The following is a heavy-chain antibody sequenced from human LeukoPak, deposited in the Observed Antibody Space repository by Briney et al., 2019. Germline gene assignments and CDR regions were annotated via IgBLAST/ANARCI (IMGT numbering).Heavy chain of an antibody. CDR3: ASRKEYSTSSVFY. D-gene: IGHD6-6*01. V-gene: IGHV3-30-3*01. CDR2: ISYDGSNK. Sequence: PGRSLRLSCAASGFTFSSYAMHWVRQAPGKGLEWVAVISYDGSNKYYADSVKGRFTISRDNSKNTVSLRLNSLRAEDSAIYYCASRKEYSTSSVFYWGQGTLVTVSS. J-gene: IGHJ4*02. CDR1: GFTFSSYA.